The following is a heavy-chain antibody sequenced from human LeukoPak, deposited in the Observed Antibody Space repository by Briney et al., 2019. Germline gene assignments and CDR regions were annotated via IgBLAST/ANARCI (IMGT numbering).Heavy chain of an antibody. J-gene: IGHJ6*04. CDR2: ISSDGNNT. CDR1: GLIFSGYG. Sequence: PGRSLRLSCAASGLIFSGYGMHWVRQAPGKGLEWVAVISSDGNNTYYADSMKGRFTISRDNFKNTLYLQMDSLRAEDTAVYYCAKDSGSGRGLYYYGMDVWGKGTTVPVSS. V-gene: IGHV3-30*18. D-gene: IGHD3-10*01. CDR3: AKDSGSGRGLYYYGMDV.